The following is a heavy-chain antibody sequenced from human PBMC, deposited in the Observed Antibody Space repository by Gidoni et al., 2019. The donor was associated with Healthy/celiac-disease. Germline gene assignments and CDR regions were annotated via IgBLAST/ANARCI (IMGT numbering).Heavy chain of an antibody. Sequence: QVQLQQWGAGLLKPSETLSLTCAVYGGSFSGYYWSWIRQHPGKGLEWIGEINHSGSTNYNPSLKSRVTISVDTSKNQFSLKLSSVTAADTAVYYCARVGVVVVPAARYFDYWGQGTLVTVSS. CDR1: GGSFSGYY. V-gene: IGHV4-34*01. D-gene: IGHD2-2*01. CDR2: INHSGST. CDR3: ARVGVVVVPAARYFDY. J-gene: IGHJ4*02.